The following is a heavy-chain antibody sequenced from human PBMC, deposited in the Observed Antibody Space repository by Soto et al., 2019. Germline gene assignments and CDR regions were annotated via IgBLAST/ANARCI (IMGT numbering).Heavy chain of an antibody. D-gene: IGHD1-20*01. Sequence: ASVKVSCKASGYTFTSYGISWVRQAPGQGLEWMGWISAYNGNTNYAQKLQGRVTMTTDTSTSTAYMELRSLRSDDTAVYYCARGVLRNWNYYYCGMDVWGQGTTVTVSS. CDR3: ARGVLRNWNYYYCGMDV. CDR1: GYTFTSYG. V-gene: IGHV1-18*04. J-gene: IGHJ6*02. CDR2: ISAYNGNT.